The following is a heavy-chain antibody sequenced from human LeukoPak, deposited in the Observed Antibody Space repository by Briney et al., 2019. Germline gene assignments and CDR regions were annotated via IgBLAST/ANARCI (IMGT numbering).Heavy chain of an antibody. V-gene: IGHV1-2*02. J-gene: IGHJ5*02. Sequence: RASVKVSCKASGYTFTGYYMHWVRQAPGQGLEWMGWINPNSGGTNYAQKFQGRVTMTRDTSISTDYMELSRLRSADTAVYYCARGIRWFGEKGSRFDPWGQGTLVTVSS. CDR3: ARGIRWFGEKGSRFDP. CDR2: INPNSGGT. CDR1: GYTFTGYY. D-gene: IGHD3-10*01.